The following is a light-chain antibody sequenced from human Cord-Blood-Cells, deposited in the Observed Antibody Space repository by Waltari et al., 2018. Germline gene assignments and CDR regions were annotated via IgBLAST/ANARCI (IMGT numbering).Light chain of an antibody. V-gene: IGKV3-15*01. Sequence: EIVMTQSPATLSVSPGERATFPCRASQSVSSKLAWYQQKPGQAPRLVIYGASTRATGIPARFSGSGSGTEFTLTISSLQSEDFAFYYCQQYNNWPPITFGQGTRLEIK. J-gene: IGKJ5*01. CDR1: QSVSSK. CDR2: GAS. CDR3: QQYNNWPPIT.